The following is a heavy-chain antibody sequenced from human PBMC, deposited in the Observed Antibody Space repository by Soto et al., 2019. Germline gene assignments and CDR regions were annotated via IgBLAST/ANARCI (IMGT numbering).Heavy chain of an antibody. CDR3: AREVLEWLFPPKTNYYYYYYMDV. Sequence: QVQLVQSGAEVKKPGASVKVSCKASGYTFTSYGISWVRQAPGQGLEWMGWISAYNGNTNYAQKLQGSVTMTTDTSTSTAYMELRSLRSDDTAVYYCAREVLEWLFPPKTNYYYYYYMDVWGKGTTVTVSS. J-gene: IGHJ6*03. CDR1: GYTFTSYG. CDR2: ISAYNGNT. V-gene: IGHV1-18*01. D-gene: IGHD3-3*01.